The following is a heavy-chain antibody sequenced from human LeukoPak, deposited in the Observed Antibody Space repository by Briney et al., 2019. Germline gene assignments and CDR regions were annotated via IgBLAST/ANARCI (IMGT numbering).Heavy chain of an antibody. CDR3: ARRLRRNYFDY. Sequence: GGSLRLSCAASGFTFSSYWMSWVRQAPGKGLEWVANIKPDGSEKYYVDSVKGRFTISRDNSKNTLHLQMNSLRAEDTAVYYCARRLRRNYFDYWGQGTLVTVSS. D-gene: IGHD4-17*01. J-gene: IGHJ4*02. V-gene: IGHV3-7*01. CDR1: GFTFSSYW. CDR2: IKPDGSEK.